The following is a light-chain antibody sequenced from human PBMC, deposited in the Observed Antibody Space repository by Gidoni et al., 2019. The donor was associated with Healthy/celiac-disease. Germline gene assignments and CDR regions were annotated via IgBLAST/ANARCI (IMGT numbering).Light chain of an antibody. J-gene: IGLJ2*01. V-gene: IGLV3-1*01. CDR3: QAWDISTVL. CDR1: KVVDKY. Sequence: SYELTQQPSVSVAPGQTASSPCPGDKVVDKYACVDQQKPGQSPVLVIYQDSRRPSGRPARFSGSNSRNTATRTILGTHAMDEADYYFQAWDISTVLFRGWTKLPVL. CDR2: QDS.